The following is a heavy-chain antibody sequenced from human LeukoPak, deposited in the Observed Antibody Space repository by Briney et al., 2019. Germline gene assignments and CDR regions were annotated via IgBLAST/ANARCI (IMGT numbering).Heavy chain of an antibody. D-gene: IGHD3-3*01. J-gene: IGHJ5*02. Sequence: GASVKVSCKASGGTFSSYAISWVRQAPGQGLEWMGGIIPIFGTANYAQKFQGRVTITTDESTSTAYVELSSLRSEDTAVYYCARGGPIFGVVTPNWFDPWGQGPRSPSPQ. CDR3: ARGGPIFGVVTPNWFDP. V-gene: IGHV1-69*05. CDR2: IIPIFGTA. CDR1: GGTFSSYA.